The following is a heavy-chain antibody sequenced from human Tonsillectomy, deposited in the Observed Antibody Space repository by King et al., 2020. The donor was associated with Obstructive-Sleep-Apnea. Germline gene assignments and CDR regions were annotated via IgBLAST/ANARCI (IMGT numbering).Heavy chain of an antibody. D-gene: IGHD3-22*01. V-gene: IGHV3-73*01. CDR2: IRSKPNNYAT. CDR1: GFTFSGSA. J-gene: IGHJ5*01. CDR3: TSPYYYNSSDYKA. Sequence: DVQLVESGGGLVQPGGSLKLSCAASGFTFSGSAIHWVRQASGKGLEWVGRIRSKPNNYATEYTASVKGRFTISRDDSKNTAYLQMNSLKTEDTAVYYCTSPYYYNSSDYKAWGHGTLVTVSS.